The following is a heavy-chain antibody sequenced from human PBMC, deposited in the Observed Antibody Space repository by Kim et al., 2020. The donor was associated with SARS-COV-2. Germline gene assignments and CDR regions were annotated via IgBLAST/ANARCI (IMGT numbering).Heavy chain of an antibody. CDR3: AKEEIAVAGTIGYYYYGMDV. CDR1: GFTFSSYA. CDR2: IWYDGSNK. Sequence: GGSLRLSCAASGFTFSSYAMHWVRQAPGKGLEWVAVIWYDGSNKYYADSVKGRFTISRDNSKNTLYLQMNSLRAEDTAVYYCAKEEIAVAGTIGYYYYGMDVWGQGTTVTVSS. D-gene: IGHD6-19*01. V-gene: IGHV3-33*06. J-gene: IGHJ6*02.